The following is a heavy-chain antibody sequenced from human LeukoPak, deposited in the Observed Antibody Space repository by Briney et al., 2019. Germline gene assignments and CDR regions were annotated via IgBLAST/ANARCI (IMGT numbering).Heavy chain of an antibody. Sequence: NPSETLSLTCTVSGGSISSYYWSWIRQPPGKGLEWIGYIYYSGSTNYNPSLKSRVTISVDTSKNQFSLKLSSVTAADTAVYYCARGGGYDFWSGYYSWFDPWGQGTLVTVSS. V-gene: IGHV4-59*01. CDR3: ARGGGYDFWSGYYSWFDP. CDR1: GGSISSYY. J-gene: IGHJ5*02. D-gene: IGHD3-3*01. CDR2: IYYSGST.